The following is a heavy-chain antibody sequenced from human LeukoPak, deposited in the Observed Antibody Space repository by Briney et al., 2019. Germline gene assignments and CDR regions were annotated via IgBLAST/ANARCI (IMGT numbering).Heavy chain of an antibody. V-gene: IGHV4-59*08. D-gene: IGHD6-19*01. J-gene: IGHJ4*02. CDR3: ARGSGAVAGRTRSHFDY. CDR2: VSYTGST. Sequence: SESLSPTCTVSGGSMSNYYWSWIRQPPGKGLEWIGYVSYTGSTDYNPSLRSRVIVSIDTSKNQLSLIVTFVTAADTAVYYCARGSGAVAGRTRSHFDYWGQGTLVTVSS. CDR1: GGSMSNYY.